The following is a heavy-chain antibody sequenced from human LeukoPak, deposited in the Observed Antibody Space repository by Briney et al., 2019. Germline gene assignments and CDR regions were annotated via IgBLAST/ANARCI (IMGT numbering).Heavy chain of an antibody. V-gene: IGHV3-30*18. CDR1: GFNFRDYG. CDR3: PKVLSRLHYYYAMDV. CDR2: ISYDGDVK. Sequence: GRSLRLSCAASGFNFRDYGMHWVRQAPGKGPEGVAVISYDGDVKHYADSAKGRFTISRDNAKDTLVLEISSRREDDTPVYYCPKVLSRLHYYYAMDVWGQGTTVIVSS. D-gene: IGHD2/OR15-2a*01. J-gene: IGHJ6*02.